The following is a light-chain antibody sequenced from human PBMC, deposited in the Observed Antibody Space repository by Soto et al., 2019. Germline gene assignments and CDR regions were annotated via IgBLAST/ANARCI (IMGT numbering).Light chain of an antibody. J-gene: IGLJ3*02. CDR1: SSDVGAYNF. CDR2: QVS. V-gene: IGLV2-14*01. Sequence: QSALTQPASVSGSPGQSVTISCTGTSSDVGAYNFVSWYQHHPGKAPKLIIYQVSNRPSGASNRFSGSKSGNTASLTISGLQAEDEADYYCSSYRGTTTLVVFGGGTKLTVL. CDR3: SSYRGTTTLVV.